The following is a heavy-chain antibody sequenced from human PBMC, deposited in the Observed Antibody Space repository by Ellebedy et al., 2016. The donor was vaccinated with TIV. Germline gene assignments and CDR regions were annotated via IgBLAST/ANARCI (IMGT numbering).Heavy chain of an antibody. CDR2: ISKDGSNK. Sequence: GESLKISXAASGFTFSSYSMNWVRQAPGKGLEWVAVISKDGSNKYYADSVKGRFTISRDNSKNTLFLQMNSLRPEDTAVFYCCRGSSGNPEYWGQGTLVTVSS. CDR1: GFTFSSYS. CDR3: CRGSSGNPEY. J-gene: IGHJ4*02. D-gene: IGHD6-19*01. V-gene: IGHV3-30*03.